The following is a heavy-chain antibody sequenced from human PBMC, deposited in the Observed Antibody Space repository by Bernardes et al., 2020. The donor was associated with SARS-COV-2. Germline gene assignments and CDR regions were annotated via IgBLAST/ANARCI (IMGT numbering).Heavy chain of an antibody. CDR1: GGTFSSYA. Sequence: PVKVSCEASGGTFSSYAISWVRQAPGQGLEWMGRIIPILGIANYAQKFQGRVTITADKSTSTAYMDLSSLRSEDTAVYYCATGVHDSFDIWGQGTMVTVSS. V-gene: IGHV1-69*04. CDR2: IIPILGIA. CDR3: ATGVHDSFDI. J-gene: IGHJ3*02. D-gene: IGHD3-3*01.